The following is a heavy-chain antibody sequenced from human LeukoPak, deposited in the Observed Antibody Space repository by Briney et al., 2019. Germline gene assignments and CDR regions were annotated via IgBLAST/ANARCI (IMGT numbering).Heavy chain of an antibody. Sequence: ASVKVSCKASGYTFTSYGISWVRQAPGQGLEWMGWINPNSGGTNYAQKFQGRVTMTRDTSISTAYMELSRLRSDDTAVYYCARVFLTGWSGLGYWGQGTLVTVSS. V-gene: IGHV1-2*02. D-gene: IGHD3-10*02. CDR2: INPNSGGT. J-gene: IGHJ4*02. CDR3: ARVFLTGWSGLGY. CDR1: GYTFTSYG.